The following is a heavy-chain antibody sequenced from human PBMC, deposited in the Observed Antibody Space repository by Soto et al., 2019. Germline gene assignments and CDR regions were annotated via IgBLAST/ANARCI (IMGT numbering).Heavy chain of an antibody. Sequence: QVQLVQSGPEMMQPGASVKISCKPSGYASVSYAMHWVRQVHGQVYEWLGWINAGVDGTMYSERFQGRVKITRDTSANTVYLELNALTSEDTAVYYCAREVTGITSFDYWGQGTLVIVSS. D-gene: IGHD1-20*01. J-gene: IGHJ4*02. CDR2: INAGVDGT. V-gene: IGHV1-3*01. CDR1: GYASVSYA. CDR3: AREVTGITSFDY.